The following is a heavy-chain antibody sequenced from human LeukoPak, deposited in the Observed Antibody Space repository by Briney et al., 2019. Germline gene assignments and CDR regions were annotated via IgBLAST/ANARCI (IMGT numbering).Heavy chain of an antibody. J-gene: IGHJ4*02. V-gene: IGHV1-18*01. CDR2: ISSYNGNT. Sequence: ASVKVSCKASGYTFTSYGINWARQAPGQGLEWMGWISSYNGNTNYAQKLQGRVTMTTDTSTSTAYMDLRSLRSDDTAVYYCARVRNSGFRYVDSWGQGTLVTVSS. CDR3: ARVRNSGFRYVDS. CDR1: GYTFTSYG. D-gene: IGHD5-12*01.